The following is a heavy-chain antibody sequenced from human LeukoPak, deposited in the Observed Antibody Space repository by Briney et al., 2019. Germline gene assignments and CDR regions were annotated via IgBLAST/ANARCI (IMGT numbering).Heavy chain of an antibody. J-gene: IGHJ3*02. CDR2: IYHSGST. CDR1: GYSISSGYY. CDR3: ARDPRAFDI. Sequence: SETLSLTCTVSGYSISSGYYWGWIRQPPGKGLEWIGSIYHSGSTYYNPSLKSRVTISVDTSKNQFSLKLSSVTAADTAVYYCARDPRAFDIWGQGTMVTVSS. V-gene: IGHV4-38-2*02.